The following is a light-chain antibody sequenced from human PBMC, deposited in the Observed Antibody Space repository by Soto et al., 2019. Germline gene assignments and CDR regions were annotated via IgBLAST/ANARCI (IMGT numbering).Light chain of an antibody. J-gene: IGKJ4*01. CDR2: TAS. V-gene: IGKV3-20*01. CDR3: HQHAESPLT. CDR1: QSVGNNY. Sequence: EIVLTQSPGTLSLSPGERATLSCRASQSVGNNYLAWYQQKPGQAPRLLIYTASSRATGIPDRFSGSGSGTDFTLTISRLEPEDFAVYYCHQHAESPLTFGGGTRVDIK.